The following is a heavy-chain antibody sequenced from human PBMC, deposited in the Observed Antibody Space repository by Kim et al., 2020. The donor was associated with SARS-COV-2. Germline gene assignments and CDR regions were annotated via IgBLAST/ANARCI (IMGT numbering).Heavy chain of an antibody. Sequence: SETLSLTCTVSGGSIRSNGYFWTWVRQLPGKGLEWLGYIYHNGNTYSNPSLRNRLTISVATSKNQFSLNLSSMTAADTGVYYCARDRRGLSDGSRPYYG. CDR2: IYHNGNT. CDR1: GGSIRSNGYF. D-gene: IGHD5-12*01. J-gene: IGHJ6*01. V-gene: IGHV4-31*03. CDR3: ARDRRGLSDGSRPYYG.